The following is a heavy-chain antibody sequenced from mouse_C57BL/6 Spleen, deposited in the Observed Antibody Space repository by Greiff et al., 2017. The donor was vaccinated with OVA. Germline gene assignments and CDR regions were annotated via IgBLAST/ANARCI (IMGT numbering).Heavy chain of an antibody. V-gene: IGHV1-54*01. CDR1: GYAFTNYL. J-gene: IGHJ4*01. CDR3: ARGASTVVATGAMDY. CDR2: INPGSGGT. Sequence: QVQLKQSGAELVRPGTSVKVSCKASGYAFTNYLIEWVKQRPGQGLEWIGVINPGSGGTNYYEKFKGKGTLTAEKSYSTAYMQLSSLTSEDSAGDYWARGASTVVATGAMDYWGQGTSVTVSS. D-gene: IGHD1-1*01.